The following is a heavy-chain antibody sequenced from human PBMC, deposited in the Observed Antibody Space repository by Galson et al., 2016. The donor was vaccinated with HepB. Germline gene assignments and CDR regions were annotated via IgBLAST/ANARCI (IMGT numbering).Heavy chain of an antibody. D-gene: IGHD3-22*01. CDR1: GGSIRSDY. CDR2: VFSSGAA. Sequence: SETLSLTCTVSGGSIRSDYWSWIRQSPGEGLEWVGYVFSSGAANYNPSLKNRVTISIDTSKNQFSLNVRSVTAADTAMYYCAQYDTSGWNGWFDPWGQGILVTVAS. CDR3: AQYDTSGWNGWFDP. V-gene: IGHV4-59*12. J-gene: IGHJ5*02.